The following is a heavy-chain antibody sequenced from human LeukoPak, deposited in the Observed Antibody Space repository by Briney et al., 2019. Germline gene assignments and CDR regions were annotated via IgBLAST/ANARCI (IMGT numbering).Heavy chain of an antibody. Sequence: GESLKISCEASGYNFNIYWIGWVRQMSGKGLEWMGIISPGGSDTRYSPSFQGHVTMSADKSISTAYLRWSSLKASDTAMYYCAILPFDSAFDYWGQGTLVTVSS. D-gene: IGHD3-9*01. CDR1: GYNFNIYW. V-gene: IGHV5-51*01. CDR3: AILPFDSAFDY. J-gene: IGHJ4*02. CDR2: ISPGGSDT.